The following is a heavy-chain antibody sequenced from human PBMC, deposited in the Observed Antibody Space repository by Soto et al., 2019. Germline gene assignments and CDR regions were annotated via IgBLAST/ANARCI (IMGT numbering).Heavy chain of an antibody. CDR3: ARDGSAADATLHYYYYGMDV. D-gene: IGHD6-13*01. V-gene: IGHV1-2*04. Sequence: APVNVSCKASGCSFSSYAISWVRQAPGQGLEWMGWINPNSGGTNYAQKFQGWVTMTRDTSISTAYMELSRLRSDDTAVYYCARDGSAADATLHYYYYGMDVWGQGTTVTVSS. J-gene: IGHJ6*02. CDR1: GCSFSSYA. CDR2: INPNSGGT.